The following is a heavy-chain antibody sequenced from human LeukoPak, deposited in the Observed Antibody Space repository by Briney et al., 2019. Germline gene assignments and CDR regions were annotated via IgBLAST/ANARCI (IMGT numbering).Heavy chain of an antibody. V-gene: IGHV4-39*07. CDR3: ARMGRIAVAGLDY. CDR2: IYYSGTT. J-gene: IGHJ4*02. CDR1: GGSISINSYY. D-gene: IGHD6-19*01. Sequence: SETLSLTCTVSGGSISINSYYWGWIRQPPGKGLEWIGHIYYSGTTYYSPSLKSRVTISVDTSKNQFSLKLNSVTAADTAVYYCARMGRIAVAGLDYWGQGTLVTVFS.